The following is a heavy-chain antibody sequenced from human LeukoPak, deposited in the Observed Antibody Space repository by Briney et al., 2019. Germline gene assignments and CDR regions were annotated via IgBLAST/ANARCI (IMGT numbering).Heavy chain of an antibody. Sequence: GGSLRLSCAASGFTFSTYAMSWVRQAPGKGLEWVSGLTGGGGGTSYADSVKGRFSISRDNSKNTLYLQMNSLRAEDTAVYYCAKDKGAVTGTFDYWGQGTLVTVSS. J-gene: IGHJ4*02. V-gene: IGHV3-23*01. CDR1: GFTFSTYA. D-gene: IGHD1-14*01. CDR3: AKDKGAVTGTFDY. CDR2: LTGGGGGT.